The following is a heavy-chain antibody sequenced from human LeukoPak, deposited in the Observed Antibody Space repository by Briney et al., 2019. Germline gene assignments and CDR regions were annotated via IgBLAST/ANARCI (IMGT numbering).Heavy chain of an antibody. CDR3: ARDFGQYKLNGGYYFDY. Sequence: PGGSLRLSCAASGFTFNSYEMDWVRQAPGKGLEWVSYISSSGSTIYYADSVKGRFTISRDNAKNSLYLQMNSLRAEDTAVYCCARDFGQYKLNGGYYFDYWGQGTLVTVSS. D-gene: IGHD3-10*01. CDR2: ISSSGSTI. CDR1: GFTFNSYE. V-gene: IGHV3-48*03. J-gene: IGHJ4*02.